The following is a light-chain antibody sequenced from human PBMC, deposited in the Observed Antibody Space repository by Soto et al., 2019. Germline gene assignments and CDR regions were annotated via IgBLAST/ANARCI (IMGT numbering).Light chain of an antibody. CDR2: GAS. CDR1: QSVSSSY. CDR3: QQYGSSPRFT. Sequence: EIVLTQSPGTLSLSPGERATLSCRASQSVSSSYLAWYQQRPGQAPRLLMYGASNRATGIPDRFRASGSGTDFTLTISRLEPEDFAVYYCQQYGSSPRFTFGPGTKVDIK. J-gene: IGKJ3*01. V-gene: IGKV3-20*01.